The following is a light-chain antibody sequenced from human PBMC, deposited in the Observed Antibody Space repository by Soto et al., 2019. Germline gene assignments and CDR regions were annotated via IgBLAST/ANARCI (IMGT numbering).Light chain of an antibody. CDR2: EVS. V-gene: IGLV2-14*01. CDR3: VSYTNSDTYI. Sequence: QSALTQPASVSGSPGQSITISCTGTSSDVGGYNYVSWYQQHPGKAPKLMIYEVSNRPSGVSNRFSGSKSGNTASLTISGLQAEDEADYYCVSYTNSDTYIFGTGTELTVL. J-gene: IGLJ1*01. CDR1: SSDVGGYNY.